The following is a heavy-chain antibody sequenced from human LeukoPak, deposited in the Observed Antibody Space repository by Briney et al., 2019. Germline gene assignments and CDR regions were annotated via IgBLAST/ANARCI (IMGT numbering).Heavy chain of an antibody. CDR3: ARGDCSSTSCHAP. J-gene: IGHJ5*02. V-gene: IGHV3-48*01. CDR2: ISSSRSTI. D-gene: IGHD2-2*01. CDR1: GFTFSSYS. Sequence: GGSLRLSCAASGFTFSSYSMNWVRQAPGKGLEWVSYISSSRSTIYYADSVKGRFTISRDNAKNSLYLQMNSLRAEDTAVYYCARGDCSSTSCHAPWGQGTLVTVSS.